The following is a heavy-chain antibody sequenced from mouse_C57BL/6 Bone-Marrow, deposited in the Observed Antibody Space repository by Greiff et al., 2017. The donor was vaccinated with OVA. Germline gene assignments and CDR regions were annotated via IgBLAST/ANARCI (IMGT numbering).Heavy chain of an antibody. V-gene: IGHV1-85*01. Sequence: QVHVKQSGPELVKPGASVKLSCKASGYTFTSYDINWVKQRPGQGLEWIGWIYPRDGSTKYNEKFKGKATLTVDTSSSTAYMELHSLTSEDSAVYFCARQFLSSPFAYWGQGTLVTVSA. CDR3: ARQFLSSPFAY. J-gene: IGHJ3*01. CDR1: GYTFTSYD. D-gene: IGHD1-1*01. CDR2: IYPRDGST.